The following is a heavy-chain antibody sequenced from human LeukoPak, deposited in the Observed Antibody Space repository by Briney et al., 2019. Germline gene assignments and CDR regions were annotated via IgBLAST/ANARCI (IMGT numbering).Heavy chain of an antibody. V-gene: IGHV5-51*01. CDR3: ARRGGAYCGGDCLFDP. J-gene: IGHJ5*02. D-gene: IGHD2-21*02. CDR2: IYPGDSDT. CDR1: GYSFTSYW. Sequence: GESLKISCKGSGYSFTSYWIGWVRQMPGKGLEWMGIIYPGDSDTRYSPSFQGQVTISAVKSISTAYLQWSSLKASDTAMYYCARRGGAYCGGDCLFDPWGQGTLVTVSS.